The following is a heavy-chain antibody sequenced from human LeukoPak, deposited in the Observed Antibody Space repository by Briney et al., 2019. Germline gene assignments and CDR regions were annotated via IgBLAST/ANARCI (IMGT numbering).Heavy chain of an antibody. D-gene: IGHD3-22*01. V-gene: IGHV7-4-1*02. J-gene: IGHJ4*02. CDR1: GGTFSSYA. CDR2: INTNTGNP. Sequence: ASVKVSCKASGGTFSSYAISWVRQAPGQGLEWMGWINTNTGNPTYAQGFTGRFVFSLDTSVSTAYLQISSLKAEDTAVYYCASSTYYYDSSGPFDYWGQGTLVTVSS. CDR3: ASSTYYYDSSGPFDY.